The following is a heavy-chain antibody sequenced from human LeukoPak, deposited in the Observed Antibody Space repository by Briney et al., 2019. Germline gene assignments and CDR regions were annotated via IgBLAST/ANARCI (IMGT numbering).Heavy chain of an antibody. CDR2: ISSSGSTI. V-gene: IGHV3-11*04. J-gene: IGHJ4*02. D-gene: IGHD2-2*01. CDR3: ARAGTRGTSPPDY. CDR1: GFTFSDYY. Sequence: GGSLRLSCAASGFTFSDYYMSWIRQAPGKGLEWVSYISSSGSTIYYADSVKGRFTISRDNAKNSLYLQMNSLGAEDTAFYYCARAGTRGTSPPDYWGQGTLVTVSS.